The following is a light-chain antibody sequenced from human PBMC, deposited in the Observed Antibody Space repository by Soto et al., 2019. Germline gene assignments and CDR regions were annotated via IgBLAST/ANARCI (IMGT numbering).Light chain of an antibody. CDR2: DVR. V-gene: IGLV2-14*01. CDR1: SSDVGGYNY. CDR3: SSYTSSSTVI. J-gene: IGLJ2*01. Sequence: QSALTQPASVSGSPGQSITISCTGTSSDVGGYNYISWYQQHPGKAPKFIIYDVRNRPSGVSIRFSGSRSGNTASLTISGLQAEDEADHYCSSYTSSSTVIFGGGTKLTVL.